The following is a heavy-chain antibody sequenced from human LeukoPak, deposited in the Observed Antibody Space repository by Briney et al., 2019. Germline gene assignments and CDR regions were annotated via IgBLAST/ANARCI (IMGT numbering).Heavy chain of an antibody. CDR2: ISSSSSYI. J-gene: IGHJ3*02. V-gene: IGHV3-21*01. CDR1: GFTFSSYS. Sequence: GGSLRLSCAASGFTFSSYSMNWVRQAPGKGLEWVSSISSSSSYIYYADSVKGRFTISRDNAKNSLYLQMNSLRAEDTAVYYCARAGGNSAGAFDIWGQGTMVTVSS. CDR3: ARAGGNSAGAFDI. D-gene: IGHD4-23*01.